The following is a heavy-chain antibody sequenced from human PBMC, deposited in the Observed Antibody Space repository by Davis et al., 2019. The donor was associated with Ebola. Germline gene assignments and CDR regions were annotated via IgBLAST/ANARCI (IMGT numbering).Heavy chain of an antibody. CDR1: AFTFSGSA. V-gene: IGHV3-73*01. CDR3: TMTTVMVDY. J-gene: IGHJ4*02. Sequence: GGSLRLSCAASAFTFSGSAMHWVRQASGKGLEWVGRIRSKANSYATAYAASVKGRFTISRDDSKNTAYLQMNSLKTEDTAVYYCTMTTVMVDYWGQGTLVTVSS. D-gene: IGHD4-17*01. CDR2: IRSKANSYAT.